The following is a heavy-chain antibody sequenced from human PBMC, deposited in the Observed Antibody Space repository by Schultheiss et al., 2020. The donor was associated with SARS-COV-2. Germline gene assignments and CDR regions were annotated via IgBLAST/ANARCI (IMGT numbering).Heavy chain of an antibody. CDR3: ARDPGSCSSTSCYDNWFDP. J-gene: IGHJ5*02. CDR1: GFTFSSYG. V-gene: IGHV3-30*03. Sequence: GGSLRLSCAASGFTFSSYGMHWVRQAPGKGLEWVAVISYDGSNKYYADSVKGRFTISRDNSKNTLYLQMNSLRAEDTAVYYCARDPGSCSSTSCYDNWFDPWGQGTLVTVSS. CDR2: ISYDGSNK. D-gene: IGHD2-2*01.